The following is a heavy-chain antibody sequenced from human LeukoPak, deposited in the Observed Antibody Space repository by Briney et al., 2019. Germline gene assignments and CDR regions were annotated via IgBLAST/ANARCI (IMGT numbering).Heavy chain of an antibody. CDR2: FDPEDGET. J-gene: IGHJ4*02. V-gene: IGHV1-24*01. CDR1: GYTLTELS. CDR3: ATLKGIAAAYDY. D-gene: IGHD6-13*01. Sequence: GASVNVSCKVSGYTLTELSMHWVRQAPGKGRDWMGGFDPEDGETIYAQKFQGRVTMTEDTSTDTAYMELSSLRSEDTAVYYCATLKGIAAAYDYWGQGTLVTVSS.